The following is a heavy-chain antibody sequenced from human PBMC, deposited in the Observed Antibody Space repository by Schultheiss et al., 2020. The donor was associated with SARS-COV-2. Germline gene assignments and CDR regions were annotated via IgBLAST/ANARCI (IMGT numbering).Heavy chain of an antibody. J-gene: IGHJ3*02. V-gene: IGHV4-59*12. CDR2: FYYSGST. D-gene: IGHD2-2*01. CDR1: GGSISSYY. CDR3: ARATVRYFSSTSCSLDPFDI. Sequence: SETLSLTCTVSGGSISSYYWSWIRQPPGKGLEWIGYFYYSGSTYYNPSLKSRVTISVDTSKNQFSLKLSSVTAADTAVYYCARATVRYFSSTSCSLDPFDIWGQGTMVTVSS.